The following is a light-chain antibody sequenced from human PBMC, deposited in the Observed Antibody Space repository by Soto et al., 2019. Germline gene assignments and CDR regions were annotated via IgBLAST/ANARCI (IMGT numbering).Light chain of an antibody. CDR3: ETWDINTHVV. CDR2: LETSGSY. Sequence: QLVLTQSSSASASLGSSVKLTCTLSSGHTTYIIAWHQQQPGKAPRYLMKLETSGSYNKGSGVPDRFSGSSSGADRYLTISNLQFEDEADYYCETWDINTHVVFGGGTKLTVV. CDR1: SGHTTYI. J-gene: IGLJ2*01. V-gene: IGLV4-60*02.